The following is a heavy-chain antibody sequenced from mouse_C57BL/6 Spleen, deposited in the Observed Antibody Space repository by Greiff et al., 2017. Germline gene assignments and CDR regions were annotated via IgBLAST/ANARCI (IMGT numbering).Heavy chain of an antibody. V-gene: IGHV1-52*01. CDR1: GYTFTSYW. CDR2: IDPSDSET. J-gene: IGHJ2*01. CDR3: ARSDYYGSSYVGDY. D-gene: IGHD1-1*01. Sequence: QVQLQQPGAELVRPGSSVKLSCKASGYTFTSYWMHWVKQRPIQGLEWSGNIDPSDSETHSNQKFKDKATLTVDKSSSTAYMQLSSLTSEDSAVYYCARSDYYGSSYVGDYWGQGTTLTVSS.